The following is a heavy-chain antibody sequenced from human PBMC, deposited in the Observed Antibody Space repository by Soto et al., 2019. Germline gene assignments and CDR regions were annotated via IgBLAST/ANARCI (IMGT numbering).Heavy chain of an antibody. CDR1: GFTFSSYA. V-gene: IGHV3-30-3*01. Sequence: GGSLRLSCAASGFTFSSYAMHWVRQAPGKGLEWVAVISYDGSNKYYADSVKGRFTISRDNSKNTLYLQMNSLRAEDTAVYYCARQGNVDYFDYWGQGTLVTVSS. J-gene: IGHJ4*02. CDR2: ISYDGSNK. CDR3: ARQGNVDYFDY.